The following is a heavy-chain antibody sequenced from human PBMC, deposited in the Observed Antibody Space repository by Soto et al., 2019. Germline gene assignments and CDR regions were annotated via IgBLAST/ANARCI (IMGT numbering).Heavy chain of an antibody. V-gene: IGHV3-23*01. CDR3: AKGDGRIVPRHFDY. CDR2: ISSGGGSP. D-gene: IGHD1-26*01. J-gene: IGHJ4*02. CDR1: GFTFSDYA. Sequence: EAQLLEPGGGMVQPGGSLRLSCAASGFTFSDYAMSWVRQAPGKGLEWVSGISSGGGSPYNADSVKGRFSISRNNSKSTLYLQMNGLRADDTAVYYCAKGDGRIVPRHFDYWGQGTLVTVSS.